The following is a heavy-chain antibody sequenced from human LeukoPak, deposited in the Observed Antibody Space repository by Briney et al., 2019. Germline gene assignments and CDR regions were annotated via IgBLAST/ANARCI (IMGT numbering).Heavy chain of an antibody. CDR3: ARHTSRIYSNWFDP. Sequence: SETLSLTCTVSGGSIRSSSYYWGCIRQPPGKGLEWIGSIYYTGSTYYNPSLKSRVTISVDTSKNQFSLRLSSVTAADTAVYYCARHTSRIYSNWFDPWGQGTLVTVSS. D-gene: IGHD1-26*01. CDR2: IYYTGST. V-gene: IGHV4-39*01. CDR1: GGSIRSSSYY. J-gene: IGHJ5*02.